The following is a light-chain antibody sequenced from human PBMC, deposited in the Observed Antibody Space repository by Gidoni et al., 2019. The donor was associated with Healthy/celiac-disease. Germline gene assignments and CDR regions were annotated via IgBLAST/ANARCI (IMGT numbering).Light chain of an antibody. CDR2: RNN. CDR1: SSNIGSHY. V-gene: IGLV1-47*01. J-gene: IGLJ2*01. CDR3: AAWDDSLSGPVV. Sequence: QSVLTQPPSASGTPGQRVTISCSGSSSNIGSHYVYWYQQLPGTAPKLLSYRNNQRPSGVPDRFSGSKSGTSATLAISGLRSEDEADYYCAAWDDSLSGPVVFGGGTKLTVL.